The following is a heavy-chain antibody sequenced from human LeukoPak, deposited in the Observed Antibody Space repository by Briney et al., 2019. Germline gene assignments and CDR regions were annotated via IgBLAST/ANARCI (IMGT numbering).Heavy chain of an antibody. J-gene: IGHJ4*02. CDR3: AHRRSWYYFDY. V-gene: IGHV2-5*02. CDR2: IYWDDDK. CDR1: GFSLSTSGVG. Sequence: SGPTLVKPTQTLTLTCTFSGFSLSTSGVGLGWIRQPPGKALEWLAPIYWDDDKRYIPSLKSRLTITKDTSKNQVVLTMTNMDPVDTATYYCAHRRSWYYFDYWGQGTLVTVSS. D-gene: IGHD2-15*01.